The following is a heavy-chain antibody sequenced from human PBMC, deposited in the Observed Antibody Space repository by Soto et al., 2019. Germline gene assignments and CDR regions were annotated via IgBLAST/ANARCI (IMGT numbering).Heavy chain of an antibody. D-gene: IGHD3-9*01. CDR1: GGSFSGYY. CDR2: INHSGST. Sequence: SETLSLTCAVYGGSFSGYYWSWIRQPPGKGLEWIGEINHSGSTNYNPSLKSRVTISVDTSKNQFSLKLSSVTAADTAVYYCTRRDYDILTGYYFDWFDPWGQGTLVTVSS. V-gene: IGHV4-34*01. CDR3: TRRDYDILTGYYFDWFDP. J-gene: IGHJ5*02.